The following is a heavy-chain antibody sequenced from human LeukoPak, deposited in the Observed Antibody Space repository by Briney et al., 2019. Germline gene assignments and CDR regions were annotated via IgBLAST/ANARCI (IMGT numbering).Heavy chain of an antibody. V-gene: IGHV1-3*01. Sequence: ASVKVSCKASGYTFTSYAMHWVRQAPGQRLEWMGWINAGNGNTKYSQKFQGRVTITTDTSTSTAYMELRSLRSDDTAVYYCARDGLSSGYYLNDYWGQGTLVTVSS. D-gene: IGHD3-22*01. J-gene: IGHJ4*02. CDR2: INAGNGNT. CDR3: ARDGLSSGYYLNDY. CDR1: GYTFTSYA.